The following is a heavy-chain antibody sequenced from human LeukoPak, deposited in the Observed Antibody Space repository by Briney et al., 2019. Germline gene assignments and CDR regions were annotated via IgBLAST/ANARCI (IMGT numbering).Heavy chain of an antibody. J-gene: IGHJ4*02. D-gene: IGHD3-3*01. CDR2: ISAYNGNT. V-gene: IGHV1-18*01. CDR3: ARSPQITIFGVVIDYYFDY. Sequence: GASVKVSCKASGYTFTSYGISWVRQAPGQGLEWMGWISAYNGNTNYAQKLQGRVTMTIDTSTSTAYMELRSLRSDDTAVYYCARSPQITIFGVVIDYYFDYWGQGTLVTVSS. CDR1: GYTFTSYG.